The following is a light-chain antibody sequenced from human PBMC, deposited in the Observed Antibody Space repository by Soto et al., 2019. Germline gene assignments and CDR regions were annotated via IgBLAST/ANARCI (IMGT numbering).Light chain of an antibody. J-gene: IGKJ1*01. CDR2: GAS. CDR1: QSVGSD. V-gene: IGKV3-20*01. CDR3: QCYDSLRT. Sequence: EIVMTQPGGTLTVSTGERATLSCRASQSVGSDLAWYQQKPGQAPRLLIYGASNRATGIPDRFSGSGSGTDFTLTITRLEPEDIAMYYCQCYDSLRTFGQGTKVDIK.